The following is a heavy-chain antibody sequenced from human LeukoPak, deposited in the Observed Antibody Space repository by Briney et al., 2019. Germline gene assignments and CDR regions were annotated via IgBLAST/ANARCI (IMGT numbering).Heavy chain of an antibody. J-gene: IGHJ3*02. D-gene: IGHD3-3*01. CDR1: GFTFSSYA. V-gene: IGHV3-23*01. CDR2: ISGSGGST. CDR3: AKVDEGRDFWSGYYYDAFDI. Sequence: GGSLRLSCAASGFTFSSYAMSWVRQAPGKGLEWVSAISGSGGSTYYADSVKGRFTVSRDNSKNTLYLQMNSLRAEDTAVYYCAKVDEGRDFWSGYYYDAFDIWGQGTMVTVSS.